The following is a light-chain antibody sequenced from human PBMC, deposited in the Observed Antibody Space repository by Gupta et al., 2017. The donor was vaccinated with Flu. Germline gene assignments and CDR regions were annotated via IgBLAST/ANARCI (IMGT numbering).Light chain of an antibody. CDR3: SSYTSRSTSVL. J-gene: IGLJ2*01. Sequence: QSALTHPAPVPGSPGQAITSPCTGTSGDIGAYNYVSWYQQHPGKVPKLMIYEVSNRPSGVSNRFSGSKSGNTASLTISGLQAEDEADYYCSSYTSRSTSVLFGGGTKLTVL. V-gene: IGLV2-14*01. CDR1: SGDIGAYNY. CDR2: EVS.